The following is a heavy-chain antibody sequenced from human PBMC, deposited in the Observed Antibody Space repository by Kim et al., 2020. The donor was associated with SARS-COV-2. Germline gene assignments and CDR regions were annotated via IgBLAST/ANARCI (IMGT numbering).Heavy chain of an antibody. J-gene: IGHJ4*02. D-gene: IGHD5-18*01. CDR3: ARVQWISSYPLFAY. V-gene: IGHV3-21*01. CDR1: GFTFSSYS. Sequence: GGSLRLSCAASGFTFSSYSMNWVRQAPGKGLEWVSSISISSSYIYSADSVKGRFTISRANAKNSLYLQMNSLRAEDPAVYSCARVQWISSYPLFAYWGQG. CDR2: ISISSSYI.